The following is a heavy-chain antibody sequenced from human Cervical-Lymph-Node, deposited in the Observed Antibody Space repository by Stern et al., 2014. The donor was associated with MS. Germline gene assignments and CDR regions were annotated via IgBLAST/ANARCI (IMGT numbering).Heavy chain of an antibody. CDR3: AHFQSGGHGLDV. D-gene: IGHD3-16*01. V-gene: IGHV2-5*01. CDR1: GFSFDFSGHA. J-gene: IGHJ6*02. Sequence: QVTLRESGPTLVKPTQTLTLTCSFSGFSFDFSGHAVGWIRQPPGKALEWLTFIYWYDDKRYNPSLKSRLAITRSTSRRQVFLTMTNMDPADTATYFCAHFQSGGHGLDVWGRGPAVIVS. CDR2: IYWYDDK.